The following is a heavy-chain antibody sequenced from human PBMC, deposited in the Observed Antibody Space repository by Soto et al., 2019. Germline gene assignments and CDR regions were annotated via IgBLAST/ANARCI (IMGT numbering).Heavy chain of an antibody. Sequence: EVQLVESGGGLVQPGGSLKLSCAASGFTFSGSAMHWVRQASGKGLEWVGRIRSKANSYATAYAASVKGRFTIARDDSKNTAYLQMNSLKTEDTAVYYCTRYSAGAANYWGQGTLVTVSS. V-gene: IGHV3-73*02. D-gene: IGHD6-25*01. CDR2: IRSKANSYAT. CDR1: GFTFSGSA. J-gene: IGHJ4*02. CDR3: TRYSAGAANY.